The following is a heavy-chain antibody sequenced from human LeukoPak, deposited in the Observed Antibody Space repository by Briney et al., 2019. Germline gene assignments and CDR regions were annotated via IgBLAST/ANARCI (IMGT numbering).Heavy chain of an antibody. V-gene: IGHV3-23*01. D-gene: IGHD6-19*01. CDR2: ISGSGAST. CDR3: AKDPAVANTARRFQH. Sequence: GGSLRLSCAASGFTFSSYAMSWVRQAPGKGLEWVSAISGSGASTYYADSVKGRFTISRDNSKNTLYLQMNSLRVEDTAVYYCAKDPAVANTARRFQHWGQGTLVTVSS. J-gene: IGHJ1*01. CDR1: GFTFSSYA.